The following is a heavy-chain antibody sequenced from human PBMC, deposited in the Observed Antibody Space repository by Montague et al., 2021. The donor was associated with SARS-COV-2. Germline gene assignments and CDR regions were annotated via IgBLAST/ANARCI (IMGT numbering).Heavy chain of an antibody. V-gene: IGHV4-59*08. J-gene: IGHJ3*02. Sequence: SETLSLTCTVSGGSISSYYWSWIRKPPGKGLEWIGFIYYSGSTNSNPSLKSRVTISVDTSKNQFSLKLSSVTAAATAVYYCARQRRYQLPITIFGVVMAEAFDIWGQGTMVTVSS. CDR3: ARQRRYQLPITIFGVVMAEAFDI. D-gene: IGHD3-3*01. CDR2: IYYSGST. CDR1: GGSISSYY.